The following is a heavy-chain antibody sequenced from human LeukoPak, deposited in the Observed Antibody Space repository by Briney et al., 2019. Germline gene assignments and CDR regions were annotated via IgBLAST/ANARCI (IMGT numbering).Heavy chain of an antibody. D-gene: IGHD3-3*01. CDR1: GGSISSYY. V-gene: IGHV4-59*01. CDR3: ARDSRKVLRPNYYYYMDV. CDR2: IYYSGST. J-gene: IGHJ6*03. Sequence: SETLSLTCTVSGGSISSYYWSWIRQPPGKGLEWIGYIYYSGSTNYNPSLKSRVTISVDTSKNQFSLKLSSVTAADTAVYYCARDSRKVLRPNYYYYMDVWGKGTTVTVSS.